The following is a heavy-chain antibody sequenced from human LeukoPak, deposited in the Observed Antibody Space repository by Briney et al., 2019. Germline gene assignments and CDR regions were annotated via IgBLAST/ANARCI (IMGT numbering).Heavy chain of an antibody. J-gene: IGHJ4*02. V-gene: IGHV3-23*01. CDR3: AKRPRGNYLDPFDY. CDR2: ISGSGGST. D-gene: IGHD3-10*01. CDR1: GFTFSSYA. Sequence: RTGGSLRLSCAASGFTFSSYAMSWVRQAPGKGLEWVSGISGSGGSTYYADSVKGRFTISRDNSKNRLYLQMNSLRAEDTAVYYCAKRPRGNYLDPFDYWGQGTLVTVSS.